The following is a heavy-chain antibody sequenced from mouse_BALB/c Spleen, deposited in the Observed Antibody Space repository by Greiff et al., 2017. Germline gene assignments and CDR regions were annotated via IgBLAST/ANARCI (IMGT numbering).Heavy chain of an antibody. CDR1: GYTFTDYE. CDR2: IDPETGGT. CDR3: TRLYRYDGYAMDY. J-gene: IGHJ4*01. Sequence: QVQLQQSGAELVRPGASVTLSCKASGYTFTDYEMHWVKQTPVHGLEWIGAIDPETGGTAYNQKFKGKATLTADKSSSTAYMELSSPTSEDSAVYYCTRLYRYDGYAMDYWGQGTSVTVSS. V-gene: IGHV1-15*01. D-gene: IGHD2-14*01.